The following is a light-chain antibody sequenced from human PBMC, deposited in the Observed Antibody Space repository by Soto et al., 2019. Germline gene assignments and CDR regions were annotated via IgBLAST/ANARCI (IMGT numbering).Light chain of an antibody. V-gene: IGLV4-69*01. Sequence: QLVLTQSPSASASLRASVKLTCTLSSGHSSNAIAWHQQQPEKGPRYLMKLNSDGTYTKGDGIPDRFSGSSSGAERYLTISSLQSEDEADYYCQTWGTGFKVFGGGTKLTVL. CDR3: QTWGTGFKV. CDR1: SGHSSNA. CDR2: LNSDGTY. J-gene: IGLJ2*01.